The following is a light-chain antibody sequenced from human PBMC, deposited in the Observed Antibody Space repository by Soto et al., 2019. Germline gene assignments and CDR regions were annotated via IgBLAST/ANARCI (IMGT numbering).Light chain of an antibody. CDR2: KAS. V-gene: IGKV1-5*03. Sequence: DIQMTQSPSTLSASVGDRVTITCRASQSISSWLAWYQQRPGKAPKLLIYKASTLESGVPSRFSGSGSGTDFTLPISSLQPDDFATYYCQQYKSYSQTFGQGTKVEIK. J-gene: IGKJ1*01. CDR3: QQYKSYSQT. CDR1: QSISSW.